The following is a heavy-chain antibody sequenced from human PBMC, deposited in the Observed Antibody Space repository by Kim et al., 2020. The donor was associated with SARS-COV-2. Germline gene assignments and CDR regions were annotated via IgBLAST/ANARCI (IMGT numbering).Heavy chain of an antibody. V-gene: IGHV1-3*01. CDR2: INAGNGNT. CDR3: ARSAGYCSGGSCYFDY. CDR1: GYTFTSYA. Sequence: ASVKVSCKASGYTFTSYAMHWVRQAPGQRLEWMGWINAGNGNTKYSQKFQGRVTITRDTSASTAYMELSSLRSEDTAVYYCARSAGYCSGGSCYFDYWGQGTLVTVSS. J-gene: IGHJ4*02. D-gene: IGHD2-15*01.